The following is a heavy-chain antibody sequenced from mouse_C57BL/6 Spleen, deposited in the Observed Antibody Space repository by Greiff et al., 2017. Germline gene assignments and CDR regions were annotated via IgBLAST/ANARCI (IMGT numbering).Heavy chain of an antibody. Sequence: QVQLKESGAELVKPGASVKISCKASGYAFSSYWMNWVKQRPGKGLEWIGQIYPGDGDTNYNGKFKGKATLTADKSSSTAYMQLSSLTSEDSAVYFCARAYYSNIFDYWGQGTTRTVSS. CDR2: IYPGDGDT. CDR1: GYAFSSYW. V-gene: IGHV1-80*01. CDR3: ARAYYSNIFDY. D-gene: IGHD2-5*01. J-gene: IGHJ2*01.